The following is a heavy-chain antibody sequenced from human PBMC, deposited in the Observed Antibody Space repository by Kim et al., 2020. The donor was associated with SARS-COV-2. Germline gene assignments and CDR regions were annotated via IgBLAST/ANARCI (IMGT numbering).Heavy chain of an antibody. J-gene: IGHJ3*02. V-gene: IGHV1-69*13. D-gene: IGHD3-22*01. CDR3: ARARYYDSSGFPGYEDAFDI. CDR2: IIPIFGTA. CDR1: GGTFSSYA. Sequence: SVKVSCKASGGTFSSYAISWVRQAPGQGLEWMGGIIPIFGTANYAQKFQGRVTITADESTSTAYMELSSLRSEDTAVYYCARARYYDSSGFPGYEDAFDIWGQGTMVTVSS.